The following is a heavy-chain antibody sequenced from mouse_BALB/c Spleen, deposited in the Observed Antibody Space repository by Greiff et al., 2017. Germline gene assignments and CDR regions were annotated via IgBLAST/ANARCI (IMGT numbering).Heavy chain of an antibody. Sequence: EVKLMESGGGLVKPGGSLKLSCAASGFTFSSYYMSWVRQTPEKRLELVAAINSNGGSTYYPDTVKGRFTISRDNAKNTLYLQMSSLKSEDTALYYSARSPYGSEGDAMDYWGQGTSVTVSS. CDR3: ARSPYGSEGDAMDY. CDR1: GFTFSSYY. J-gene: IGHJ4*01. V-gene: IGHV5-6-2*01. D-gene: IGHD1-1*01. CDR2: INSNGGST.